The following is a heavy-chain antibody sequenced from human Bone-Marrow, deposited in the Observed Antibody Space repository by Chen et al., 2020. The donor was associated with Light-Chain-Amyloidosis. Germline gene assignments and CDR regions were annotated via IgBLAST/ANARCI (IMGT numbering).Heavy chain of an antibody. Sequence: EQSGPEVKKPGESLKISCKGSGYTFPNYWIGWVRRMPGKGLEWMGVIYPDDSDARYSPSFEGQVTISADKSITTAYLQWRSLKASDTAMYYCARRRDGYNFDYWGQGTLVTVPS. J-gene: IGHJ4*02. CDR2: IYPDDSDA. V-gene: IGHV5-51*01. CDR1: GYTFPNYW. D-gene: IGHD5-12*01. CDR3: ARRRDGYNFDY.